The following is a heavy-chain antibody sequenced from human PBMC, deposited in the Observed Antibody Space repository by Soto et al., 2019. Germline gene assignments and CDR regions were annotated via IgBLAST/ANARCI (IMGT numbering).Heavy chain of an antibody. CDR3: AKDSWYFDL. CDR1: GFVFTNFW. V-gene: IGHV3-74*01. CDR2: IDASGHST. D-gene: IGHD6-13*01. J-gene: IGHJ4*02. Sequence: GGSLRLSCEASGFVFTNFWMHWVRHVPGKGLVWVARIDASGHSTNYAESVKGRFTISRDNAKNTVSLQMNSLRVEDTGVYYCAKDSWYFDLWSQGSQVTVSS.